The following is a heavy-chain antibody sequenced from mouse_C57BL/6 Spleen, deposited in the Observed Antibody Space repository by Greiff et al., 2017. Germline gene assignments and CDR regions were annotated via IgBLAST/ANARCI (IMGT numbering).Heavy chain of an antibody. J-gene: IGHJ2*01. CDR1: GYTFTSYW. D-gene: IGHD2-3*01. CDR3: ARWGLYDGYYPYYFDY. Sequence: VQLQQPGAELVKPGASVKMSCKASGYTFTSYWITWVKQRPGQGLEWIGDIYPGSGSTNYNEKFKSKATLTVDTSSSTAYMQLSSLTSEDSAVYYCARWGLYDGYYPYYFDYWGQGTTLTVSS. CDR2: IYPGSGST. V-gene: IGHV1-55*01.